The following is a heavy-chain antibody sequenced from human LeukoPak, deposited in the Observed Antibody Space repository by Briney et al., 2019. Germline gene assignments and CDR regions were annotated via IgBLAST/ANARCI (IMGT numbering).Heavy chain of an antibody. CDR1: AFTFSTYA. J-gene: IGHJ4*02. CDR2: ISRNGAGT. Sequence: GGSLRLSCAASAFTFSTYAMTWVRQAPGKGLEWVSAISRNGAGTYYADSVKGRFTISRDNTKDTMYLQMNSLRAEDTALYYCARDSSGYAEFDYWGQGTLVTVSS. V-gene: IGHV3-23*01. D-gene: IGHD3-22*01. CDR3: ARDSSGYAEFDY.